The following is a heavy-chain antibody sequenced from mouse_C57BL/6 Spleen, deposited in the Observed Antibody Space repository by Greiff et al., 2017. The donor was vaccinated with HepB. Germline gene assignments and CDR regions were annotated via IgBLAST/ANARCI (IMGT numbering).Heavy chain of an antibody. CDR2: IDPSDSYT. V-gene: IGHV1-50*01. J-gene: IGHJ1*03. Sequence: QSCKASGYTFTSYWMQWVKQRPGQGLEWIGEIDPSDSYTNYNQKFKGKATLTVDTSSSTAYMQLSSLTSEDSAVYYCARGDGRYFDVWGTGTTVTVSS. CDR1: GYTFTSYW. CDR3: ARGDGRYFDV. D-gene: IGHD1-1*01.